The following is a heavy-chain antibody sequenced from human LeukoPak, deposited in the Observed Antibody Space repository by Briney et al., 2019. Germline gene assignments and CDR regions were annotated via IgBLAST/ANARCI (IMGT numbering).Heavy chain of an antibody. CDR1: GFTFSSYG. CDR3: ARHWKDTAMVNPGHRPGAFDI. Sequence: PGGSLRLSCAASGFTFSSYGMHWVRQAPGKGLEWVANIKQDGSEKYYVDSVKGRFTISRDNAKNSLYLQMNSLRAEDTAVYYCARHWKDTAMVNPGHRPGAFDIWGQGTMVTVSS. CDR2: IKQDGSEK. D-gene: IGHD5-18*01. V-gene: IGHV3-7*01. J-gene: IGHJ3*02.